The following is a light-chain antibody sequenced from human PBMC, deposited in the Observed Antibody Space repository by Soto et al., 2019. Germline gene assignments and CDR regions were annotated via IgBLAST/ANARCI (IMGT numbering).Light chain of an antibody. J-gene: IGKJ4*01. V-gene: IGKV1-5*01. CDR2: DVS. CDR1: QSINNW. CDR3: QQYNSN. Sequence: IQMTQSPSTVSASVGDRVNITCRASQSINNWLAWYQQKPGKAPKLLIYDVSSLGSGVPSRFSGSGSGAEFTLTISSLQPDDFATYYCQQYNSNFGGGTRVEIK.